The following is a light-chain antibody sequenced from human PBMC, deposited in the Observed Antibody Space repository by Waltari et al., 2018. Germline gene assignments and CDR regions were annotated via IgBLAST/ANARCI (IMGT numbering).Light chain of an antibody. Sequence: QSALTQPASVSASPGQSITVSCSGSISDIGLFKVVSWFQQYPGKPPRLIIYEVSKRPPGISCRFSATQSGNVASLTISGVQADDEADYYCCSFTSSSTYVFGSGTTVTVL. CDR1: ISDIGLFKV. V-gene: IGLV2-23*02. J-gene: IGLJ1*01. CDR3: CSFTSSSTYV. CDR2: EVS.